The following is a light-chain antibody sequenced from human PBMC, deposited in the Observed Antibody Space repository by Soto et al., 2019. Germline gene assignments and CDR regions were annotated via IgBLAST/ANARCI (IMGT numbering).Light chain of an antibody. CDR3: QQLNSYSS. V-gene: IGKV1-9*01. CDR1: QGIFSS. Sequence: DIQLTQSPSFLSASVGDRVTITCRASQGIFSSLAWYQQKPGKAPKLLIYAASTLQSGVPSRFSGSGSGTEFTLTISSLQPEDFATYYCQQLNSYSSFGGGTKVEI. J-gene: IGKJ4*01. CDR2: AAS.